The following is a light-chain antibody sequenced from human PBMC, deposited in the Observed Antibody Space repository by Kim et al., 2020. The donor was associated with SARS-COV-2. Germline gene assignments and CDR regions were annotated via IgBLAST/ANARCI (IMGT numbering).Light chain of an antibody. V-gene: IGKV3-20*01. CDR1: QTVGSSY. CDR3: QQYGSS. Sequence: LSWSPGERATRSCRASQTVGSSYLAWYHQKPGQAPRLLIYGTSTRATGVPDRFSGSGSGTDFTLTISRLEPEDFAVYYCQQYGSSFGGGTKVDIK. CDR2: GTS. J-gene: IGKJ4*01.